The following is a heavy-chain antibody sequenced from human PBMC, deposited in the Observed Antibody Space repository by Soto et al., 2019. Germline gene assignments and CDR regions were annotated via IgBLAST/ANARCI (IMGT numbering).Heavy chain of an antibody. CDR3: ARGDDNSGYYYAFDS. J-gene: IGHJ4*02. CDR2: ISGSGRTI. Sequence: GWSLRLSCEASGFTFINYDMNWVRQAPGKGLEWVSYISGSGRTIYYADSVKGRFTISRDSAKKSLFLQMNSLRAEDTALYYCARGDDNSGYYYAFDSWGQGTPVTVSS. D-gene: IGHD3-22*01. CDR1: GFTFINYD. V-gene: IGHV3-48*03.